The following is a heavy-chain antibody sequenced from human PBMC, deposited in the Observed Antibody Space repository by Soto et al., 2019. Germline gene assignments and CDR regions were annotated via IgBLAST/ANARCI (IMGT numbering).Heavy chain of an antibody. CDR3: AKDIGDFWSGSTYYFDY. Sequence: GGSLRLSCAASGFTFDDYAMHWVRQAPGKGLEWVSGISWNSGSIGYADSVKGRFTISRDNAKNSLYLQMNSLRAEDTALYYCAKDIGDFWSGSTYYFDYWGQGTLVTVSS. CDR1: GFTFDDYA. V-gene: IGHV3-9*01. D-gene: IGHD3-3*01. J-gene: IGHJ4*02. CDR2: ISWNSGSI.